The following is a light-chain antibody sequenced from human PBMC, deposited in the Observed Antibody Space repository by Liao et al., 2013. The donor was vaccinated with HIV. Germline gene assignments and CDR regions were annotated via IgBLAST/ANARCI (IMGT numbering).Light chain of an antibody. CDR1: KLGNKY. CDR2: QNT. J-gene: IGLJ3*02. V-gene: IGLV3-1*01. CDR3: QVWDSGSAHWV. Sequence: SYEVTQPHAVSVSPGQTASITCSGDKLGNKYVCWYQQKPGQSPLPVIYQNTRRPSGISDRFSASKSGNTATLTISETQPLDEADYYCQVWDSGSAHWVFGGGTKLTVL.